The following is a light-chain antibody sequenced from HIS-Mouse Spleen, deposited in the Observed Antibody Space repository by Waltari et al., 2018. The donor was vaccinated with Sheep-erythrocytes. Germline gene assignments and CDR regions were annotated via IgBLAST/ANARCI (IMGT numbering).Light chain of an antibody. CDR2: QDS. Sequence: SYELTQPPSVSVSPGQTASITCPGDKSGDKYACWYQQKPGQSPVLVIYQDSKRPSGSPERFSGSNSGNTATLTISGTQAMDEADYYCQAWDSSTAWNVVFGGGTKLTVL. CDR3: QAWDSSTAWNVV. J-gene: IGLJ2*01. V-gene: IGLV3-1*01. CDR1: KSGDKY.